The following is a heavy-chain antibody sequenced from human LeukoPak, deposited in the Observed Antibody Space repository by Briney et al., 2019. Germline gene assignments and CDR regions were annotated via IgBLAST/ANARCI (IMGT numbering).Heavy chain of an antibody. J-gene: IGHJ4*02. Sequence: GGSLRLSCAAATFTFLSYEMNCVRQAPGKGLEWVSYISSSGSTIYYADSVKGRFTISRDNAKNSLYLQINSLRAAHTAVYYCARDLGSSWSSYFDYWGQGTLVTVSS. D-gene: IGHD6-13*01. CDR2: ISSSGSTI. V-gene: IGHV3-48*03. CDR3: ARDLGSSWSSYFDY. CDR1: TFTFLSYE.